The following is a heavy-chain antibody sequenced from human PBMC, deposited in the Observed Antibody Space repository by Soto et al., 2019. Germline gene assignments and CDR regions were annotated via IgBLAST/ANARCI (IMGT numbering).Heavy chain of an antibody. V-gene: IGHV5-51*01. J-gene: IGHJ4*02. CDR3: ARHDTVIPSFDY. CDR1: GYSFTSYW. Sequence: GESLKISCKGSGYSFTSYWIVWVRQMPGKGLEXMGIXXXGXSXTXYXXXIQGQVTISADKSISTAYLQWSSLKASDTAMYYCARHDTVIPSFDYWGQGTLVTVSS. D-gene: IGHD4-17*01. CDR2: XXXGXSXT.